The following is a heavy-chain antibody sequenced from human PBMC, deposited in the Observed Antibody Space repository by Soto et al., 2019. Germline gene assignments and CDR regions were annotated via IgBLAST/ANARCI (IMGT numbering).Heavy chain of an antibody. V-gene: IGHV3-33*01. D-gene: IGHD6-13*01. CDR1: GFTFSSYG. CDR2: IWYDGSNK. CDR3: ARGSGSWAYFDY. Sequence: QVQLVESGGGVVQPGRSLRLSCAASGFTFSSYGMHWVRQAPGKGLEWVAVIWYDGSNKYYADSVKGRFTISRDNSKNTLYLQMNSLRAEDTAVYYGARGSGSWAYFDYWGQGTLVTVSS. J-gene: IGHJ4*02.